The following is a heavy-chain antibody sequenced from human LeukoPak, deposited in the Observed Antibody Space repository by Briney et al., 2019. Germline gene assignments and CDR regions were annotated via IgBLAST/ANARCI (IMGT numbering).Heavy chain of an antibody. J-gene: IGHJ4*02. CDR3: ARVGFYDILTPGGY. D-gene: IGHD3-9*01. Sequence: ASVKVSCKASGYTFTDYYMHWVRQAPGQGLEWMGWINPNSGGTNYAQKFQGRVTMTRDTSISTAYMELNRLRSDDTAVYYCARVGFYDILTPGGYWGQGTLVTVSS. CDR2: INPNSGGT. CDR1: GYTFTDYY. V-gene: IGHV1-2*02.